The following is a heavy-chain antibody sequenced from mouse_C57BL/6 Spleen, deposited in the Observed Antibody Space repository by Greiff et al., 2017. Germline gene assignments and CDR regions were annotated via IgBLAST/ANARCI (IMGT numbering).Heavy chain of an antibody. V-gene: IGHV1-64*01. CDR3: ANDYDVFAY. Sequence: QVQLQQPGAELVKPGASVQLSCKASGYTFTSYWMHWVKQRPGQGLEWIGMIHPNSGSTNYNEKFKSKATLTVDKSSSTAYMQLSSLTSEDSAVYYCANDYDVFAYWGQGTLVTVSA. D-gene: IGHD2-4*01. CDR2: IHPNSGST. CDR1: GYTFTSYW. J-gene: IGHJ3*01.